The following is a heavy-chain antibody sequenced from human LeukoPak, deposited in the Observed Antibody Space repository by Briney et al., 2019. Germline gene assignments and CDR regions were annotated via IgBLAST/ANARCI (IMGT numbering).Heavy chain of an antibody. CDR2: IIPILGIA. CDR1: GGTFSSYA. D-gene: IGHD3-3*01. J-gene: IGHJ4*02. CDR3: AIIQHYDFWSGYFDY. Sequence: ASVKVSCKASGGTFSSYAISWVRQAPGQGLEWMGRIIPILGIANYAQKFQGRVTITADKSTSTAYMELSSLRSEDTAVYYCAIIQHYDFWSGYFDYWGQGTLVTVSS. V-gene: IGHV1-69*04.